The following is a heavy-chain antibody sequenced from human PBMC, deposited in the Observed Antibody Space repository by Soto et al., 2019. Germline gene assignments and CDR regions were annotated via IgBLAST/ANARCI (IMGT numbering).Heavy chain of an antibody. D-gene: IGHD6-19*01. CDR1: GGSVSSGSYY. J-gene: IGHJ6*02. V-gene: IGHV4-61*01. CDR3: ARGGYSSGWSRGYYYYGMDV. CDR2: IYYSGST. Sequence: QVQLQESGPGLVKPSETLSLTCTVSGGSVSSGSYYWSWIRQPPGKGLEWIGYIYYSGSTNYNPSLTSRVTISVDTSKNQFSLKLSSVTAADTAVYYCARGGYSSGWSRGYYYYGMDVWGQGTTVTVSS.